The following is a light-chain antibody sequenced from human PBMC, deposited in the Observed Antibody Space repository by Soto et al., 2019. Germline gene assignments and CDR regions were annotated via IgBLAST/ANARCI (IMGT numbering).Light chain of an antibody. J-gene: IGLJ2*01. CDR2: EVS. CDR3: CSYAGTSALV. Sequence: QSALTQPASVSGSPGQSITISCTGTNSDIGSYDLVSWYQPHPGKAPKLMIYEVSKRPSGLSNRFSGSKSGNTASLTISGLQAEDGADYYCCSYAGTSALVFGGGTKLTVL. CDR1: NSDIGSYDL. V-gene: IGLV2-23*02.